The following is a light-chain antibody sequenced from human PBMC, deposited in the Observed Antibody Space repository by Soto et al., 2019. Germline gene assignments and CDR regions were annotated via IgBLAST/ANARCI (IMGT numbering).Light chain of an antibody. Sequence: DIVKTQSPDSLAVSLGERATINCKSSQSLFYSSNNKDYLAWYQQKPGQPPRLLIYWASTRESGVPERFSGSGSGTDFTLTVSSLQAEDVAVYYCQQYFNTPWTFGQGTKVEIK. J-gene: IGKJ1*01. CDR3: QQYFNTPWT. V-gene: IGKV4-1*01. CDR2: WAS. CDR1: QSLFYSSNNKDY.